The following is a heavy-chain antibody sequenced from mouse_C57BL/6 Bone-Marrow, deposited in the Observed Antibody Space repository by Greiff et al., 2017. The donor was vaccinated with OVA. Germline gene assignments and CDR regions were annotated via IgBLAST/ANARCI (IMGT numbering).Heavy chain of an antibody. D-gene: IGHD2-3*01. Sequence: QVQLQQPGAELVMPGASVKLSCKASGYTFTSYWMHWVKQRPGQGLEWIGEIDPSDSYTNYNQKFKGKSTLTVDKSSSTAYMQLSSLTSEDSAVYYCAREDDGYYAWFATGAKGLWSLSLQ. CDR3: AREDDGYYAWFAT. J-gene: IGHJ3*01. V-gene: IGHV1-69*01. CDR2: IDPSDSYT. CDR1: GYTFTSYW.